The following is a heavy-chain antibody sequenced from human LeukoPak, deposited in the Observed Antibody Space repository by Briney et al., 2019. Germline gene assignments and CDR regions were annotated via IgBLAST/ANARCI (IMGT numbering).Heavy chain of an antibody. J-gene: IGHJ5*02. D-gene: IGHD2-15*01. Sequence: SETLSLTCTVSGGSISNYYWSWIRQPAGKGLEWIGRIYSSGNTNYNPSLKSRVTLSVDTSKNQFSLKLSSVTAADTAVYYCARDHCSGGSCYPGWFDPWGQGTLVTVSS. CDR1: GGSISNYY. V-gene: IGHV4-4*07. CDR2: IYSSGNT. CDR3: ARDHCSGGSCYPGWFDP.